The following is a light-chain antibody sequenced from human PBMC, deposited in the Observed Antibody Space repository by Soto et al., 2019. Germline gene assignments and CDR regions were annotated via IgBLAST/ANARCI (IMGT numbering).Light chain of an antibody. J-gene: IGLJ3*02. V-gene: IGLV1-40*01. CDR1: RSNIGAGYD. Sequence: QSVLTQPPSVSGAPGQSITISCTGSRSNIGAGYDVHWYQQIPGKAPKLLIYGNKNRPSGVPDRFSGSKSGTSASLAITGLQAADEADYFCQSYDSAFRGLVFGGGTKLTVL. CDR2: GNK. CDR3: QSYDSAFRGLV.